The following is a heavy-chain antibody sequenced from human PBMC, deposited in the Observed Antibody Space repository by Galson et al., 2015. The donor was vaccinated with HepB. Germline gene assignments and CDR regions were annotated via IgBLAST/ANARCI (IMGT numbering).Heavy chain of an antibody. V-gene: IGHV1-58*01. CDR1: GFTFTSSA. CDR3: AAGGYWNDAGNAFDI. Sequence: SVKVSCKASGFTFTSSAVQWVRQARGQRLEWIGWIVVGSGNTNYAQKFQERVTITRDMSTSTAYMELSSLRSEDTAVYYCAAGGYWNDAGNAFDIWGQGTMVTVSS. CDR2: IVVGSGNT. D-gene: IGHD1-1*01. J-gene: IGHJ3*02.